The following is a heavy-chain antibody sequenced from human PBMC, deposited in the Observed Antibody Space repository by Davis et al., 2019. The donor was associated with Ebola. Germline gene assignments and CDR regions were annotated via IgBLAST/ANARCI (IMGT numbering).Heavy chain of an antibody. V-gene: IGHV3-33*01. CDR2: IWYDGSNK. Sequence: GESLKISCAASGFTISNYGMHWVRQAPGKGLEWVAVIWYDGSNKYYADSVKGRFTISRDNSKNTLYLQMNSLRAEDTAVYYCAREDRYSSGWYYYYYGMDVWGQGTTVTVSS. D-gene: IGHD6-19*01. CDR3: AREDRYSSGWYYYYYGMDV. J-gene: IGHJ6*02. CDR1: GFTISNYG.